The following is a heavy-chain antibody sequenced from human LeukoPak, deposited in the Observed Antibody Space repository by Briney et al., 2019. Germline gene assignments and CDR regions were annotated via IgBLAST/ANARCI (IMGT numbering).Heavy chain of an antibody. CDR1: GYTFTSYG. D-gene: IGHD2-21*01. V-gene: IGHV1-2*02. CDR2: VYPATGGT. CDR3: VRGAVIAHFDY. J-gene: IGHJ4*02. Sequence: ASVKVSCKASGYTFTSYGISWVRQAPGQGLEWMGWVYPATGGTNYAQKFQGRVTMTTDTSISTAYMELRGPTSDDTAVYFCVRGAVIAHFDYWGQGTLVTVSS.